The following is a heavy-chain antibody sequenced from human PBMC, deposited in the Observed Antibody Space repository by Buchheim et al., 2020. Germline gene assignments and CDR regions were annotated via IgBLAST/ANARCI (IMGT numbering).Heavy chain of an antibody. CDR3: AKGGWYNWNDGVDY. CDR1: GFTFSSYG. Sequence: QVQLVESGGGVVQPGRSLRLSCAASGFTFSSYGMHWVRQAPGKGLEWVAVISYDGSNKYYADSVKGRFTISRDNSKNTRYLQMNSLRAEDTAVYYCAKGGWYNWNDGVDYWGQGTL. V-gene: IGHV3-30*18. J-gene: IGHJ4*02. CDR2: ISYDGSNK. D-gene: IGHD1-1*01.